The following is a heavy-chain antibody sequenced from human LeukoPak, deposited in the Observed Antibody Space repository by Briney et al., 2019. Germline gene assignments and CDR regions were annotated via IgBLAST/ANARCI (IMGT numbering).Heavy chain of an antibody. CDR3: ASDYGGNSTWYY. D-gene: IGHD4-23*01. V-gene: IGHV4-59*12. J-gene: IGHJ4*02. CDR2: IYHSGST. CDR1: GGSISSYY. Sequence: SETLSLTCTVSGGSISSYYWSWIRQPPGKGLEWIGYIYHSGSTYYNPSLKSRVTISVDRSKNQFSLKLSSVTAADTAVYYCASDYGGNSTWYYWGQGTLVTVSS.